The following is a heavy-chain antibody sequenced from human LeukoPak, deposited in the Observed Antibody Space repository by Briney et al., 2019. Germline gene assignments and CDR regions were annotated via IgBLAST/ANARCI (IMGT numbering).Heavy chain of an antibody. CDR2: MNPNRGNT. V-gene: IGHV1-8*01. J-gene: IGHJ5*02. Sequence: ASVKLSCKASGYTFTSYDINWVRQATGQGLEWMGWMNPNRGNTGYAQKFQGRVTMTRNTSISTAYMELSSLRSEDTAVYYCARSRPSRGGVHPNPRWFDPWGQGTLVTVSS. CDR1: GYTFTSYD. CDR3: ARSRPSRGGVHPNPRWFDP. D-gene: IGHD3-10*01.